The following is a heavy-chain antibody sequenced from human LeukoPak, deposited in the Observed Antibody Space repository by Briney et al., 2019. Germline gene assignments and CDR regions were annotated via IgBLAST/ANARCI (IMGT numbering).Heavy chain of an antibody. J-gene: IGHJ4*02. CDR1: GFTFSSYA. D-gene: IGHD3-10*01. CDR2: ISYDGSNK. Sequence: PGGSLRLSCAASGFTFSSYAMHWVRQAPGKGLEWVAVISYDGSNKYYADSVKGRFTISRDNSKNTLYLQMNSLRAEDTAVYYCARDHASYMVRGVEPDYWGQGTLVTVSS. V-gene: IGHV3-30*04. CDR3: ARDHASYMVRGVEPDY.